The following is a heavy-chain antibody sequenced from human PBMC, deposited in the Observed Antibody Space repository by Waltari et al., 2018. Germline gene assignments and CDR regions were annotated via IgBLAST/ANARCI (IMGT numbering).Heavy chain of an antibody. Sequence: QVQLQESGPGLVQPSETLSLTCTVSGDSISTSYWSWIRQPAGRGLEWIGRISTRGNTNYNPSLKSRVTMSLDTSKNQFSRRLSSVTAADTAVYYCAGDRYYYFGMDVWGQGTTVTVSS. V-gene: IGHV4-4*07. CDR3: AGDRYYYFGMDV. J-gene: IGHJ6*02. CDR1: GDSISTSY. CDR2: ISTRGNT.